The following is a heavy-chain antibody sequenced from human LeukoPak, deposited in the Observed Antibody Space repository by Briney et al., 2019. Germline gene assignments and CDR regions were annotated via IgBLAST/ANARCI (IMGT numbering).Heavy chain of an antibody. V-gene: IGHV3-30*03. D-gene: IGHD2-15*01. Sequence: GGSLRLSCAASGFTFSSYGMHWVRQPPGKGLEWVALISYDGSNKYYADSVKGRFTLSRDNSKNTLYLQMNSLRAEDTAVYYCARDLGVVVADTPGMLDYWGQGTLVTVSS. CDR3: ARDLGVVVADTPGMLDY. J-gene: IGHJ4*02. CDR1: GFTFSSYG. CDR2: ISYDGSNK.